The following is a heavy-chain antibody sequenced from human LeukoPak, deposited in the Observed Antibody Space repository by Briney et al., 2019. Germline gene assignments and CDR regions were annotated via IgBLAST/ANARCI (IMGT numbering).Heavy chain of an antibody. CDR1: GFTFSSYS. Sequence: GGSLRLSCAASGFTFSSYSMNWVRQAPGKGLEWVSSISSSSSYIYYADSVKGRFTISRDNAKNSLYLQMNSLRDEDTAVYYCARDLVSTMVRGVLFDYWGQGTLVTVSS. CDR3: ARDLVSTMVRGVLFDY. V-gene: IGHV3-21*01. CDR2: ISSSSSYI. J-gene: IGHJ4*02. D-gene: IGHD3-10*01.